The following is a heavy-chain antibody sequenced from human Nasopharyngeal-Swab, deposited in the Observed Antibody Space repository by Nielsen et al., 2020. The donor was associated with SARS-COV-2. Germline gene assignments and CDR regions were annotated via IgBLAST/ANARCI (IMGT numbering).Heavy chain of an antibody. D-gene: IGHD6-19*01. CDR2: ISTGAVST. J-gene: IGHJ4*02. CDR3: ARHQGSSGWFFFDF. V-gene: IGHV3-23*01. Sequence: GSSLNISCAASGFTFSSYSMNWVRQAPAKGLEWVSAISTGAVSTFYAASAKGRFTISRDASRTTLYLQMNSLRAEDTAVYYCARHQGSSGWFFFDFWGQGTLVTVSS. CDR1: GFTFSSYS.